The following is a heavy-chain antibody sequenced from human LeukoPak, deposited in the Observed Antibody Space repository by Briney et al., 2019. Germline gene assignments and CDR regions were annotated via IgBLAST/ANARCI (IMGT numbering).Heavy chain of an antibody. CDR1: GFTFSSYW. CDR2: ISEVGGEK. CDR3: ARDCSPSIAAWGS. V-gene: IGHV3-7*01. Sequence: GGSLRLSCTPSGFTFSSYWMSWVRQAPGKGLEWVASISEVGGEKYYVDSVKGRFTIPRDNAKISLSLQMNSLRADDTAVYYCARDCSPSIAAWGSWGQGTLVTVSS. J-gene: IGHJ5*02. D-gene: IGHD6-6*01.